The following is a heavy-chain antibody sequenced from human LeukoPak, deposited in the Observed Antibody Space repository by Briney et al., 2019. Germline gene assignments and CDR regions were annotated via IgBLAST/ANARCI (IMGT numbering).Heavy chain of an antibody. CDR3: AATPYSGSPWPYFGY. Sequence: SVKVSCKASGGTFSSYAISWVRQAPGQGLEWMGGIIPIFGTANYAQKFQGRVTITADESTSTAYMELSSLRSEDTAVYYCAATPYSGSPWPYFGYWGQGTLVTVSS. CDR1: GGTFSSYA. CDR2: IIPIFGTA. D-gene: IGHD1-26*01. V-gene: IGHV1-69*13. J-gene: IGHJ4*02.